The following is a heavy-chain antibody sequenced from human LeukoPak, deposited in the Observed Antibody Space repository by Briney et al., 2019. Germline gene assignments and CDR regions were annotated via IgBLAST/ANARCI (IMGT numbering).Heavy chain of an antibody. V-gene: IGHV4-4*07. J-gene: IGHJ4*02. CDR3: ARKQVATSFRDY. CDR1: GGSISSYY. Sequence: SSETLSLTCTVSGGSISSYYWSWIRQPAGKGLEWIGRIYTSGSTNYNPSLESRVTISLDTSKNQFSLILNSVTAADTAVFYCARKQVATSFRDYWGQGTLVTVSS. CDR2: IYTSGST. D-gene: IGHD5-24*01.